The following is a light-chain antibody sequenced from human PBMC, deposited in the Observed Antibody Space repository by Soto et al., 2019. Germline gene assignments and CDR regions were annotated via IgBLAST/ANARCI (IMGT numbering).Light chain of an antibody. V-gene: IGKV1-5*01. CDR1: QSISSW. J-gene: IGKJ2*01. CDR3: QQYNSYSPYT. CDR2: DAS. Sequence: DIQMTQSPSTLSASVGDRVTITCRASQSISSWLAWYQQKPGKAPKLLIYDASSLESGVPSRFSGSGSGTEFTLTISSLQPDDFATYDCQQYNSYSPYTFGQGIKLEIK.